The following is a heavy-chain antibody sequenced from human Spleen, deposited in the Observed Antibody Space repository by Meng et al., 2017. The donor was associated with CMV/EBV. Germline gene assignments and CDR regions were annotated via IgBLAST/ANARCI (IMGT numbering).Heavy chain of an antibody. D-gene: IGHD3-16*01. V-gene: IGHV3-48*03. CDR1: GFTFSSYE. Sequence: GESLKISCAASGFTFSSYEMNWVRQVPGKGLEWLTYISSSSSIIYYVDSVKGRFTISRDNAKNSLYLQMNSLRAEDTGVYYCARDVWSWRSLGAGFDYWGQGTLVTVSS. CDR3: ARDVWSWRSLGAGFDY. CDR2: ISSSSSII. J-gene: IGHJ4*02.